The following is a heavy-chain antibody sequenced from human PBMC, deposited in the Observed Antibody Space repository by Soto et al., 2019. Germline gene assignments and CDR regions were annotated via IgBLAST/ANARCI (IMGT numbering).Heavy chain of an antibody. Sequence: GESLKISCKGSGYSFTSYWIGWVRQMPGKGLEWMGIIYPGDSDTRYSPSFQGQVTISADKSISTAYLQWSSLKASDTAMYYCARLNGDYRDYYYYYGMDVWGQGTTVTVSS. V-gene: IGHV5-51*01. CDR1: GYSFTSYW. CDR2: IYPGDSDT. CDR3: ARLNGDYRDYYYYYGMDV. J-gene: IGHJ6*02. D-gene: IGHD4-17*01.